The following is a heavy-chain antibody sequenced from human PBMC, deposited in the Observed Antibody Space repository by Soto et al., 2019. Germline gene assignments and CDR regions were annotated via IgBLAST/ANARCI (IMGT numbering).Heavy chain of an antibody. J-gene: IGHJ4*02. V-gene: IGHV3-30*04. D-gene: IGHD5-12*01. CDR1: GFTFSRYA. CDR3: AAELGNTGYDGHDY. Sequence: QVQLVESGGGVDQPGRSLRLSCAASGFTFSRYAMHWVRQAPGKGLEWVAVIIYDGSNKHYADSVQGRFTISRDNSKNTLYLQMNSLRAEDTAVYYCAAELGNTGYDGHDYWGQGTLVTVSS. CDR2: IIYDGSNK.